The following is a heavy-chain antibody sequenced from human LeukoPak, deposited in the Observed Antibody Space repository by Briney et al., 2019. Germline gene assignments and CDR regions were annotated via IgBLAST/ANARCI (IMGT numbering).Heavy chain of an antibody. V-gene: IGHV4-4*02. Sequence: SETLSLTCAVSGGSISSSNWWSWVRQPPGKGLEWIGEIYHSGSTNYNPSLKSRVTISVDKSKNQFSLKLSSVTAADTAVYYCARAASPLRHFDWLFYDYWGQGTLVTVSS. J-gene: IGHJ4*02. CDR2: IYHSGST. CDR1: GGSISSSNW. D-gene: IGHD3-9*01. CDR3: ARAASPLRHFDWLFYDY.